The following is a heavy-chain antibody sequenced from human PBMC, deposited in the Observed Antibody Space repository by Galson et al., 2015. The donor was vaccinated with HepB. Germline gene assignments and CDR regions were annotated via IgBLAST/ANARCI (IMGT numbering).Heavy chain of an antibody. CDR1: GFTFSSYA. Sequence: SLRLSCAASGFTFSSYAMHWVRRAPGKGLEWVAVISYDGSNKYYADSVKGRFTISRDNSKNTLYLQMNSLRAEDTAVYYCAIRGFDYWGQGTLVTVSS. CDR3: AIRGFDY. J-gene: IGHJ4*02. D-gene: IGHD3-3*02. CDR2: ISYDGSNK. V-gene: IGHV3-30-3*01.